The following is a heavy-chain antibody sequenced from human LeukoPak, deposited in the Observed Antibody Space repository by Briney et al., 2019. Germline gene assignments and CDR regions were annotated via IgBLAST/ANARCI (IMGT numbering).Heavy chain of an antibody. D-gene: IGHD6-13*01. CDR3: ARTPHLIAAAGHFDY. V-gene: IGHV4-59*08. Sequence: SETLSLTCTVSGGSISSYYWSRIRQPPGKGLEWIGYIYYSGGTNYNPSLKSRVTISVDTSKNQFSLKLSSVTAADTAVYYCARTPHLIAAAGHFDYWGQGTLVTVSS. CDR1: GGSISSYY. CDR2: IYYSGGT. J-gene: IGHJ4*02.